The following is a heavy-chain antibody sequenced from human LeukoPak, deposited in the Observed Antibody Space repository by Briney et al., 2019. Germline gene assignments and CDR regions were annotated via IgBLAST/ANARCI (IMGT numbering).Heavy chain of an antibody. CDR1: GFTFSSYS. CDR3: ARYAEYSSGWFLDY. D-gene: IGHD6-19*01. V-gene: IGHV3-7*01. Sequence: GGSLRLSCAASGFTFSSYSMNWVRQAPGKGLEWVANIKQDGSEKYYVDSVKGRFTISRDNAKNSLYLQMNSLRAEDTAVYYCARYAEYSSGWFLDYWGQGTLVTVSS. J-gene: IGHJ4*02. CDR2: IKQDGSEK.